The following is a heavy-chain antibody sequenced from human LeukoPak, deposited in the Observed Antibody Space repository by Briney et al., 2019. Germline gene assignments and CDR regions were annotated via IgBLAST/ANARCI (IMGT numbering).Heavy chain of an antibody. J-gene: IGHJ6*02. CDR2: ISYDGSNK. Sequence: GGSLRLSCAASGFTFSSYAMHWVRQAPGKGLEWVAVISYDGSNKYYADSVKGRFTISRDNSKNTLYLQMNSLRAEDTAVYYCAREERQQLNNYGMDVWGQGTAVTVSS. CDR1: GFTFSSYA. D-gene: IGHD6-13*01. CDR3: AREERQQLNNYGMDV. V-gene: IGHV3-30*04.